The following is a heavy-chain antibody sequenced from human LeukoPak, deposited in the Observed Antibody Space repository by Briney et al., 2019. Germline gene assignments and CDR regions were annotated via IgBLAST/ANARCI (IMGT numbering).Heavy chain of an antibody. D-gene: IGHD3-22*01. CDR2: INPTGST. Sequence: SETLSLTCTVDGGSLSGYYWSWIRQPPGKGLEWIGEINPTGSTNYNPSLKSRVTISADTSKSQFSLELSSVTAADTAVYYCAKHLTNAYYDMIWFDPWGQGTLVTVSS. CDR3: AKHLTNAYYDMIWFDP. V-gene: IGHV4-34*01. CDR1: GGSLSGYY. J-gene: IGHJ5*02.